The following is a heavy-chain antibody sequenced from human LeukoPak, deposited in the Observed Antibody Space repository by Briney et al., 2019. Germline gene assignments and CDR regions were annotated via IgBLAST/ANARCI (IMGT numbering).Heavy chain of an antibody. CDR2: LSGSGGTT. Sequence: PGGSLRLSCAASGFGFSTYAMSWVRQAPGKGLEWVSGLSGSGGTTYYADSVKGRFTIFRDNSKNTLFLQMNSLRPADTAVYYCAKSAPVSRSHFDYWGQGTLVTVSS. CDR1: GFGFSTYA. CDR3: AKSAPVSRSHFDY. J-gene: IGHJ4*02. V-gene: IGHV3-23*01.